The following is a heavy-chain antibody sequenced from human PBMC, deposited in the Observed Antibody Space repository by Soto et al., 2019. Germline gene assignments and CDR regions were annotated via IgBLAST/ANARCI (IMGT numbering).Heavy chain of an antibody. V-gene: IGHV4-39*01. J-gene: IGHJ5*02. CDR1: GGSISSSSYY. CDR2: IYYSGST. Sequence: SETLSLTCTVSGGSISSSSYYWGWIRQPPGKGLEWIGSIYYSGSTYYNPSLKSRVTISVDTSKNQFSLKLSSVTAADTAVYYCARQGGSGRKWSDPWGQGTLVTVSS. D-gene: IGHD3-10*01. CDR3: ARQGGSGRKWSDP.